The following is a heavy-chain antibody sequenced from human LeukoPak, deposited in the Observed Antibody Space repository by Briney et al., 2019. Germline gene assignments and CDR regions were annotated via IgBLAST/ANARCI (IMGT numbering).Heavy chain of an antibody. D-gene: IGHD3-22*01. CDR2: IYYSADT. CDR1: GGSISSYY. J-gene: IGHJ2*01. V-gene: IGHV4-59*01. CDR3: ARKDSLYWYFDL. Sequence: SETLSPTCTVSGGSISSYYWSWIRQPPGKGLEWIGYIYYSADTKYNPSLKSRVTMSLDTSKNQFSLKLSSVVAADTAVYYCARKDSLYWYFDLWGRGTLVTVSS.